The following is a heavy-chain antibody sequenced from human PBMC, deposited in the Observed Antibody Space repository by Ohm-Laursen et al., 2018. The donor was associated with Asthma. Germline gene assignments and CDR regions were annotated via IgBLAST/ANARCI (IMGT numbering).Heavy chain of an antibody. CDR1: GGSISSSSYY. CDR3: SGIVEMATNNYYYYGMDV. D-gene: IGHD5-24*01. J-gene: IGHJ6*02. Sequence: PGTLSLTCTVSGGSISSSSYYWGWIRQPPGKGLEWIGSIYYSGSTNYNPSLKSRVTISVDTSKNQFSLKLSSVTAADTAVYYCSGIVEMATNNYYYYGMDVWGQGTTVTVSS. V-gene: IGHV4-39*07. CDR2: IYYSGST.